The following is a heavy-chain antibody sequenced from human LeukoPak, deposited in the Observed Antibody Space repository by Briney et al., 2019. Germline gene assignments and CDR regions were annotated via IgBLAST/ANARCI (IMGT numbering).Heavy chain of an antibody. CDR3: ARGGYCSSTSCLYFEY. CDR1: GFTVSSNY. CDR2: IYSGGST. J-gene: IGHJ4*02. D-gene: IGHD2-2*01. V-gene: IGHV3-53*01. Sequence: GGSLRLSCAASGFTVSSNYMSWVRQAPGKGLEWVSVIYSGGSTYYADSVKGRFTISRDNSKITLYLRMNSLRAEDTAVYFCARGGYCSSTSCLYFEYWGQGALVTVSS.